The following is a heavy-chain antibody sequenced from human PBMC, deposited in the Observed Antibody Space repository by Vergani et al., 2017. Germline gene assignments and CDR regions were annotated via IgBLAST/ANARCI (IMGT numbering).Heavy chain of an antibody. CDR2: INPNSGGT. CDR1: GYNFPGYY. V-gene: IGHV1-2*02. CDR3: AGDRGRIAAAGTGWFDP. J-gene: IGHJ5*02. Sequence: QVQLVQSGAEVKKPGASVKVFCKASGYNFPGYYMHWVRQAPGQGLEWMGWINPNSGGTNYAQKFQGRVTMTRDTSISTSYMELSRLRSDDTAVYYCAGDRGRIAAAGTGWFDPWGQGTLVTVSS. D-gene: IGHD6-13*01.